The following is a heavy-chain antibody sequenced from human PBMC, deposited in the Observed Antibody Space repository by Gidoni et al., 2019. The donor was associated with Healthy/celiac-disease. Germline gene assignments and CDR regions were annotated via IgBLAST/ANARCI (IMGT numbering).Heavy chain of an antibody. D-gene: IGHD6-13*01. Sequence: QVQLVQSGAEVKKPGSSVTVSCKASGGTFSSYAISWVRQAPGQGLEWMGGIIPIFGTANYAQKFQGRVTITADESTSTAYMELSSLRSEDTAVYYCASSIPTGGRAAAGKSSYYYYGMDVWGQGTTVTVSS. CDR3: ASSIPTGGRAAAGKSSYYYYGMDV. V-gene: IGHV1-69*01. CDR2: IIPIFGTA. J-gene: IGHJ6*02. CDR1: GGTFSSYA.